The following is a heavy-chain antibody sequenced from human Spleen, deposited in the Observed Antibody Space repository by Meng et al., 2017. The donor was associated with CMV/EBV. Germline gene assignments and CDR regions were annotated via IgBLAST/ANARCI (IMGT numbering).Heavy chain of an antibody. V-gene: IGHV3-23*01. CDR3: AKGLDGYVWGTYRLFDH. CDR2: ISDSGATT. Sequence: GESLKISCAASGFTFSSSAMSWVRQVPGKGPEWVSAISDSGATTYYADSVKGRFTISRDNSKNTLYLQMNSLRVEDTALYYCAKGLDGYVWGTYRLFDHWGQGTLVTVSS. CDR1: GFTFSSSA. J-gene: IGHJ4*02. D-gene: IGHD3-16*02.